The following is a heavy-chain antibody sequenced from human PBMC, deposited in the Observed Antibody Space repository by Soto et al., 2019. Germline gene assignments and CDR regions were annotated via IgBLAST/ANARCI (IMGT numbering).Heavy chain of an antibody. CDR3: AVGQGDYYDSSGYYGEFDY. Sequence: GGSLRLSCAASGFTFSSYGMHWVRQAPGKGLEWVAVIWYDGSNKYYADSVKGRFTISRDNSKNTLYLQMNSLRAEDTAVYYCAVGQGDYYDSSGYYGEFDYWGQGTLVTVSS. J-gene: IGHJ4*02. CDR1: GFTFSSYG. V-gene: IGHV3-33*01. D-gene: IGHD3-22*01. CDR2: IWYDGSNK.